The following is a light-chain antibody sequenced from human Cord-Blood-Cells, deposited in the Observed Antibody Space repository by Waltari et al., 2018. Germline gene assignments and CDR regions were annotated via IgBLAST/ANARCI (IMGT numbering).Light chain of an antibody. J-gene: IGKJ2*01. Sequence: DIQMTQSPSTLSASVGDRVTITCRASQSISSWLAWYQQKPGKAPKLLIYDASSLESGFPSRFSGSVSGTECTLTIISLQPDDFATYYCQQYNSYSMYTVGQGTKLEIK. CDR1: QSISSW. V-gene: IGKV1-5*01. CDR2: DAS. CDR3: QQYNSYSMYT.